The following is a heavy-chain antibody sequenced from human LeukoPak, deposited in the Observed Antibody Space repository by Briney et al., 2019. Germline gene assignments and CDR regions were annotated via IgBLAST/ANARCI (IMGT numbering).Heavy chain of an antibody. D-gene: IGHD5-12*01. J-gene: IGHJ4*02. CDR1: GFTFSSYW. CDR3: VREMGGYPFDH. Sequence: GGSLRLSCAASGFTFSSYWMHWVRQAPGKGLVWVSRINSDGSSTSYADSVKGRFTISRDNAKNTLYLQMNSLRAEDTAIYYCVREMGGYPFDHWGQGTLVTVSS. V-gene: IGHV3-74*01. CDR2: INSDGSST.